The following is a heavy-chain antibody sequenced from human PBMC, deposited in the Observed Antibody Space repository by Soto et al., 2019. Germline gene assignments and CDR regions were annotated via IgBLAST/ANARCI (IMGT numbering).Heavy chain of an antibody. J-gene: IGHJ4*02. CDR1: GFTFSSYA. D-gene: IGHD5-12*01. Sequence: GGSLRLSCAASGFTFSSYAMSWVRQAPGKGLEWVSAISGSGSSTYYADSVKGRFTISRDNSKSTLYLQMNSLRAEDTAVYYCEKMDIAYYFDYWGQGTLVTVSS. CDR3: EKMDIAYYFDY. V-gene: IGHV3-23*01. CDR2: ISGSGSST.